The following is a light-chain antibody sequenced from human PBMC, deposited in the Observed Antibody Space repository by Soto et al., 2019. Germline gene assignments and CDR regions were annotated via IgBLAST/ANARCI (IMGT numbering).Light chain of an antibody. CDR3: HQYDNLPRVT. J-gene: IGKJ4*01. CDR1: QDISNY. CDR2: DAS. V-gene: IGKV1-33*01. Sequence: DIQMTQSPSSLSASVGDRVTITCQASQDISNYLNWYQQKPGKAPKLLIYDASNLETGVPSRFSGSGSGTDFTFTISSLQPEDIATYYCHQYDNLPRVTFGGGTKVEIK.